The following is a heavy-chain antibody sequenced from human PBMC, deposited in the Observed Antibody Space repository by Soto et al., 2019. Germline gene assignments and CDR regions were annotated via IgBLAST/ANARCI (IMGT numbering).Heavy chain of an antibody. CDR1: GFSFSESA. D-gene: IGHD3-3*01. V-gene: IGHV3-30*18. CDR2: DGANK. J-gene: IGHJ4*02. CDR3: AKGRYDLWSPYYFDS. Sequence: GGSLRLSCEASGFSFSESAMHWVRQAPGKGLDWVAVDGANKFYVESVKGRFSVSRDNSXXXLXXXMXSXXGEXTAVYYCAKGRYDLWSPYYFDSWGQGTLVTVSS.